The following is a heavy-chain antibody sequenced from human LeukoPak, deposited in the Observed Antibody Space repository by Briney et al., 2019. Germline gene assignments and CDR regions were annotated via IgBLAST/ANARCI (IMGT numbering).Heavy chain of an antibody. J-gene: IGHJ4*02. CDR2: IYYSGST. Sequence: TLSFTCTASGGSISSCDYYWSRLRQPPGKGLEWIGYIYYSGSTYYNPSLKSRVNLSVDTSKDQSYLKLSPVIAADTAVYYCAIGDMRTADFDYWGQGTLVTVSS. CDR3: AIGDMRTADFDY. CDR1: GGSISSCDYY. V-gene: IGHV4-30-4*08. D-gene: IGHD2-21*02.